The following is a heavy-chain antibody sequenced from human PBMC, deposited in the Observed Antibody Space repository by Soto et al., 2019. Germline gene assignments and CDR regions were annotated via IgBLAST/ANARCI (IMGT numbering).Heavy chain of an antibody. CDR2: ISAYNGNT. CDR3: AREGYIVVVPAANYYHYYGMDV. J-gene: IGHJ6*02. CDR1: GYTFTSYG. V-gene: IGHV1-18*04. Sequence: GASVKVSCKASGYTFTSYGISWVRQAPGQGLEWMGWISAYNGNTNYAQKLQGRVTMTTDTSTSTAYMELRSLRSDDTAVYYCAREGYIVVVPAANYYHYYGMDVWGQGTTVTVSS. D-gene: IGHD2-2*01.